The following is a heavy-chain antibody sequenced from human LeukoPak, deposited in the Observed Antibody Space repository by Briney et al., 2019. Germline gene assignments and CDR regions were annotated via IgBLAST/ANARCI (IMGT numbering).Heavy chain of an antibody. V-gene: IGHV3-23*01. Sequence: PGGSLRLSCAASGFTFSSYAMSWVRQAPGKGLEGVSAISGSGGSTYYADSVKGRFTISRDNSKNTLYLQMNSLRAEDTAVYYCARSSSMGAYGMDVWGKGTTVTVSS. CDR3: ARSSSMGAYGMDV. CDR1: GFTFSSYA. J-gene: IGHJ6*04. CDR2: ISGSGGST. D-gene: IGHD2-2*01.